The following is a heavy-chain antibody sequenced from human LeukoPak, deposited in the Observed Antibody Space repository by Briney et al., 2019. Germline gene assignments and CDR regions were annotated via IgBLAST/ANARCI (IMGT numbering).Heavy chain of an antibody. Sequence: HAGGSLRLSCAASGFTFSSYSMNWVRQAPGKGLEWVSGISWNSGSIGYADSVKGRFTISRDNAKNSLYLQMNSLRAEDTALYYCAKDAYYYGSGSSDYWGQGTLVTVSS. D-gene: IGHD3-10*01. CDR3: AKDAYYYGSGSSDY. CDR1: GFTFSSYS. J-gene: IGHJ4*02. V-gene: IGHV3-9*01. CDR2: ISWNSGSI.